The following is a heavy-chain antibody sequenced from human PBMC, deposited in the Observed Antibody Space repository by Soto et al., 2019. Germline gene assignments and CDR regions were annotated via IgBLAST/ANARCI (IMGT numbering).Heavy chain of an antibody. CDR1: GFTFSSYA. D-gene: IGHD2-21*01. J-gene: IGHJ5*02. Sequence: GGSLRLSCAASGFTFSSYAMHWVRQAPGKGLEYVSAISSNGGSTYYADSVKGRFTISRDNSKNTLYLQMGSLRAEDMAVYYCAKDAVYKDGLWLMDSWGQGTLVTVSS. V-gene: IGHV3-64*02. CDR3: AKDAVYKDGLWLMDS. CDR2: ISSNGGST.